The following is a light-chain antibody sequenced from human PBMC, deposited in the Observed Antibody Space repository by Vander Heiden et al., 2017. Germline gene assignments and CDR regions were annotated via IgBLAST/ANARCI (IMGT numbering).Light chain of an antibody. CDR2: ATS. Sequence: IQLTQSPPFLSASVGDRVTLTCRASQDISGYLASYRQKPGKAPKFRIYATSTLQSGVPSRFSGSGSGTEFTLTMSTLQPEDFATYYCQQLKSYPITFGQGTRLDIK. V-gene: IGKV1-9*01. J-gene: IGKJ5*01. CDR1: QDISGY. CDR3: QQLKSYPIT.